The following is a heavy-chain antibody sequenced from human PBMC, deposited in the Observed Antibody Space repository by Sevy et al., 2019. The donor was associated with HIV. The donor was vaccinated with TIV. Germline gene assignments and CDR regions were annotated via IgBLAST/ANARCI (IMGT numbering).Heavy chain of an antibody. CDR2: ISYTSTTI. J-gene: IGHJ6*02. CDR1: GFTFNTYN. D-gene: IGHD3-3*01. V-gene: IGHV3-48*02. Sequence: GGSLRLSCAVSGFTFNTYNMNWVRQAPGKGLEWVSYISYTSTTISYADSVRGRFTISRDNAKNTLYLQMNSLRDEDTFVYDAAGSDATSGFGYYYFALDVWGQGTSVTVSS. CDR3: AGSDATSGFGYYYFALDV.